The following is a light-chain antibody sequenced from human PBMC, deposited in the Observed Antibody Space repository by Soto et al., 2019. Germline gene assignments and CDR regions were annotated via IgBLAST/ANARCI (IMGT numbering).Light chain of an antibody. Sequence: PGERASLSCSASQSISGRYLASYQQKPGQAPRLLIYDASSRATGIPDRFSGSGSGTDFILTISRLEPEDFAVYYCQQYGSSPLTFGGGTKVEIK. CDR3: QQYGSSPLT. CDR1: QSISGRY. J-gene: IGKJ4*01. V-gene: IGKV3-20*01. CDR2: DAS.